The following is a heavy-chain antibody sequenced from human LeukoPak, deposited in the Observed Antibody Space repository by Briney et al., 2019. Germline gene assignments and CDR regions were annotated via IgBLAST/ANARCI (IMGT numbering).Heavy chain of an antibody. Sequence: GGSLRLSCAASGFTFDDYAMHWVRQAPGKGLEWVSGISWNSGSIGYADSVKGRSTISRDNAKNSLYLQMNSLRAEDTALYYCAKDNGEYYYYGMDVWGQGTTVTVSS. V-gene: IGHV3-9*01. D-gene: IGHD3-10*01. CDR3: AKDNGEYYYYGMDV. CDR2: ISWNSGSI. J-gene: IGHJ6*02. CDR1: GFTFDDYA.